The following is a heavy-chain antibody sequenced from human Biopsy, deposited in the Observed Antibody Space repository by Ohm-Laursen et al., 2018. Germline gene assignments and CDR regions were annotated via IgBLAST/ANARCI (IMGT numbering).Heavy chain of an antibody. D-gene: IGHD4-17*01. V-gene: IGHV4-31*03. CDR2: ISYRGST. J-gene: IGHJ4*02. CDR1: GASIGSNDYY. Sequence: SQTLSLTCTVSGASIGSNDYYRPWIRKRPGKGLEWAGHISYRGSTYYNPSLKSRVTISVDKSKNQFTLNLNSVTAADTASDFGARGRSDYPPTFWGPGTLVTVSS. CDR3: ARGRSDYPPTF.